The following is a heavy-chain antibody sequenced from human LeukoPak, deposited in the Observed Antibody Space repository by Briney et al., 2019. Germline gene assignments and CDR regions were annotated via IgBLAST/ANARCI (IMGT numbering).Heavy chain of an antibody. D-gene: IGHD3-3*01. CDR2: IKQDGSEK. CDR1: GFTFSSYW. J-gene: IGHJ4*02. CDR3: ARGRGRPEYYDFWSGYYFDY. V-gene: IGHV3-7*01. Sequence: GGSLRLSCAASGFTFSSYWMSWVRQAPGKGLEWVANIKQDGSEKYYVDSVKGRFTISRDNAKNSLYLQMNSLRAEDTAVYYCARGRGRPEYYDFWSGYYFDYRGQGTLVTVSS.